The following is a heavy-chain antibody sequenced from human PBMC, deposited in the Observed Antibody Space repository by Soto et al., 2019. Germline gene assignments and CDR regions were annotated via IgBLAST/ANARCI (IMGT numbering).Heavy chain of an antibody. Sequence: GGSLRLSCAASGFTFSSYSMNWVRQAPGKGLEWVSSISSSSSYIYYVDSVKGRFTISRDNAKNSLYLQMNSLKAEDTAVYYCARDPSYVILTGYSEGYFDYWGQGTLVTVSS. J-gene: IGHJ4*02. V-gene: IGHV3-21*01. CDR3: ARDPSYVILTGYSEGYFDY. CDR2: ISSSSSYI. CDR1: GFTFSSYS. D-gene: IGHD3-9*01.